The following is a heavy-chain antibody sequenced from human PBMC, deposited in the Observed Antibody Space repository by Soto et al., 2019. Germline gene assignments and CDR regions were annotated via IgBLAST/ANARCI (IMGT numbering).Heavy chain of an antibody. V-gene: IGHV3-23*01. CDR1: GFTFSDYP. D-gene: IGHD2-21*01. J-gene: IGHJ3*02. CDR3: AKEIAGIPHALDI. Sequence: EMYLLESGGGLVQPGGSLRLSCTASGFTFSDYPMNWVRQAPGKGLEWVSVLNGGSVGTYYADSVKGRFRIWRDNSRNTLYLEMTSLRAEDTARYFCAKEIAGIPHALDIWGQGTMVTVSS. CDR2: LNGGSVGT.